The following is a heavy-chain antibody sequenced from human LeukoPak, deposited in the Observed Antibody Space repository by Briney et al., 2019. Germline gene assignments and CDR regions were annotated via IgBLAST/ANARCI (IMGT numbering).Heavy chain of an antibody. Sequence: SETLSLTCTVSGGSISNYYWSWIRQPPGKGLEWIGYIYYSGSTNYNPSLKSRVTISVDTSKNQFSLKLSSVTAADTAVYYCARSRIQLWSPFDYWGQGTLVTVSS. CDR2: IYYSGST. J-gene: IGHJ4*02. V-gene: IGHV4-59*08. D-gene: IGHD5-18*01. CDR3: ARSRIQLWSPFDY. CDR1: GGSISNYY.